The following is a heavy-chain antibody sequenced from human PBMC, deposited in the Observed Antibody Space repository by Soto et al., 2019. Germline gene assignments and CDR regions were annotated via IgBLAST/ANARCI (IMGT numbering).Heavy chain of an antibody. CDR2: VFSSGRT. CDR1: GDSISNYY. CDR3: ARVMTNYGDSEYFQP. J-gene: IGHJ1*01. Sequence: SETLSLTCTVSGDSISNYYWSWIRQPPGKGLEWIGHVFSSGRTNYNPSLKSRVTISVDTSKNQFSLKLSSVTAADTAVYYCARVMTNYGDSEYFQPWGQGTLVTSPQ. V-gene: IGHV4-59*01. D-gene: IGHD1-7*01.